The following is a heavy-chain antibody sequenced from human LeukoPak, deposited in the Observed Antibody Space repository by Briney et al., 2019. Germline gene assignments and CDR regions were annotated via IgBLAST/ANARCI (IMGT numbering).Heavy chain of an antibody. D-gene: IGHD1-26*01. CDR1: GFTFNNYS. V-gene: IGHV3-21*01. CDR3: AREINLVGAINY. CDR2: ISSSSSYI. J-gene: IGHJ4*02. Sequence: PGGSLRLSCAPSGFTFNNYSMNWVRQAPGKGLEWVSSISSSSSYIYYADSVKGRFTISRDNAKNSLFLHMNSLGAEDAAVYYCAREINLVGAINYWGQGTLVTVSS.